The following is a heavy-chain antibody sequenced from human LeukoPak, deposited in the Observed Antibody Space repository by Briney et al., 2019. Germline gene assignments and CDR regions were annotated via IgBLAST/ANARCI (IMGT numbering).Heavy chain of an antibody. CDR2: IYPGDSDT. D-gene: IGHD2-15*01. CDR1: GYSFTSYW. Sequence: GESLKISCKGSGYSFTSYWIGWVRQMPGKGLEWMGIIYPGDSDTRYSPSFQGQVTISADKSISTAYLQWSSLKASDTAMYYCARGVYCSGGSCYWFDPWGQGTLVTVSS. CDR3: ARGVYCSGGSCYWFDP. J-gene: IGHJ5*02. V-gene: IGHV5-51*01.